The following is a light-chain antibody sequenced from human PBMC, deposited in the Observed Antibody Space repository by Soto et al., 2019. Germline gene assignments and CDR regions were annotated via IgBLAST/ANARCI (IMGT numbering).Light chain of an antibody. CDR3: QKSSSLPYT. Sequence: DIQMTQSPSSLSASVGDRVTITCRASQNISTYLTWYQQNPGKAPKLMSYAASNLQNGVPSSFSGSGSGTAFTRTISSLQPADFAADDCQKSSSLPYTFGQGAELEIE. J-gene: IGKJ2*01. V-gene: IGKV1-39*01. CDR2: AAS. CDR1: QNISTY.